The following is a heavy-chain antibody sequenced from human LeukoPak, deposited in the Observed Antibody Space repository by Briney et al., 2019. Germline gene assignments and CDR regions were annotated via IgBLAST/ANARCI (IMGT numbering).Heavy chain of an antibody. Sequence: PGGSLRLSCEASAFIFSGHWLNWVRQAPGKGLEWVSLIFASGSSTKYADSVKGRFTISRDNSKNTLYLQMNSLRAEDTAVYYCAKDFRPDGINDFDHWGQGTLVTVSS. CDR2: IFASGSST. J-gene: IGHJ4*02. CDR3: AKDFRPDGINDFDH. D-gene: IGHD3-3*01. V-gene: IGHV3-23*05. CDR1: AFIFSGHW.